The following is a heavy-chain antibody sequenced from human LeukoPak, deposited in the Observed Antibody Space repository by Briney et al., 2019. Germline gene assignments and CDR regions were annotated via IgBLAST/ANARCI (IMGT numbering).Heavy chain of an antibody. D-gene: IGHD6-13*01. J-gene: IGHJ4*02. Sequence: PGGSLRLSCAASGFIFSSYGMHWVRQAPGKGLEWVAVISYDGSNKYYADSVKGRFTISRGNSKNSLYLQMNSLRAEDTAVYYCAKNDGGGSSWYYYFDYWGQGTLVTVSS. CDR1: GFIFSSYG. CDR2: ISYDGSNK. CDR3: AKNDGGGSSWYYYFDY. V-gene: IGHV3-30*18.